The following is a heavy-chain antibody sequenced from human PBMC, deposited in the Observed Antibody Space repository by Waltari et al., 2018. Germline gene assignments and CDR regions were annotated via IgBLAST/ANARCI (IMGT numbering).Heavy chain of an antibody. D-gene: IGHD3-16*02. CDR2: FDPEDGET. Sequence: QVQLVQSGAEVKTPGASVKVSCKVSGYTLTDLSMHWVRQAPGKGLEWMGGFDPEDGETIYAQKFQGRVTMTEDTSTDTAYMELSSLRSEDTAVYYCAARSLWGSYRLVLRFDYWGQGTLVTVSS. J-gene: IGHJ4*02. CDR1: GYTLTDLS. CDR3: AARSLWGSYRLVLRFDY. V-gene: IGHV1-24*01.